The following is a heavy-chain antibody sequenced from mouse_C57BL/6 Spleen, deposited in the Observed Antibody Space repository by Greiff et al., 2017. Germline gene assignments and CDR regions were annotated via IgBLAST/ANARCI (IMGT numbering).Heavy chain of an antibody. CDR3: TREESNFWFAY. J-gene: IGHJ3*01. CDR1: GFTFSSYA. Sequence: EVQLVESGEGLVKPGGSLKLSCAASGFTFSSYAMSWVRQTPEKRLEWVAYISSGGDYLYYADAVKGRFTISRDNARNTLYLQMSSLKSEDTAMFYFTREESNFWFAYWGQGTLVTVSA. CDR2: ISSGGDYL. V-gene: IGHV5-9-1*02. D-gene: IGHD2-5*01.